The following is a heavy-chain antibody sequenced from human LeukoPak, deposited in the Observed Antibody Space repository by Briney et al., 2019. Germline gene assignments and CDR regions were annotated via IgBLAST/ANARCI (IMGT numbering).Heavy chain of an antibody. V-gene: IGHV3-7*01. D-gene: IGHD1-26*01. CDR3: AREYGSYSPFDY. CDR1: GFTFTTYW. J-gene: IGHJ4*02. CDR2: IKQDGTEK. Sequence: GESLRLSCAASGFTFTTYWMSWVRQAPGKGLEWVANIKQDGTEKYYVDSVKGRFTISRDNAKNSLYLQMNSLRAEDTAVYYCAREYGSYSPFDYWGQGTLVTVSS.